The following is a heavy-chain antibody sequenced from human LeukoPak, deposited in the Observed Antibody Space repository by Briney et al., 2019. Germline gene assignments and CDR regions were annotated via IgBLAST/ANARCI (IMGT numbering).Heavy chain of an antibody. CDR2: ISYDGSNK. Sequence: PGGSLRLSCAASGFAFSSYAMTWVRQAPGKGLEWVAVISYDGSNKYYADSVKGRFTISRDNSKNTLYLRMNSLRAEDTAVYYCAKDRDWYYFDYWGQGTLVTVSS. V-gene: IGHV3-30*18. J-gene: IGHJ4*02. CDR1: GFAFSSYA. D-gene: IGHD5-24*01. CDR3: AKDRDWYYFDY.